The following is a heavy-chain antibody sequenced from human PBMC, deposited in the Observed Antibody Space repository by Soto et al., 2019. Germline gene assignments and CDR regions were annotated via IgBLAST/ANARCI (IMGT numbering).Heavy chain of an antibody. J-gene: IGHJ6*02. CDR3: AKDRGRGSPVSGGMDV. Sequence: LRLSCAASGFNFSSYNINWVRQAPGEGLEWVSSISSASNHIFYADSVKGRFTISRDNAKSSLNLQMNSLRAEDTAVYYCAKDRGRGSPVSGGMDVWGQGTTVTVSS. V-gene: IGHV3-21*01. CDR1: GFNFSSYN. CDR2: ISSASNHI. D-gene: IGHD3-3*01.